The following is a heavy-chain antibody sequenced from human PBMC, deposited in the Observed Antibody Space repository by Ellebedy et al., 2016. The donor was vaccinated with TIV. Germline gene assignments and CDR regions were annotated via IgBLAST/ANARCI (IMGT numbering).Heavy chain of an antibody. J-gene: IGHJ4*02. CDR2: IDPSSGDT. CDR1: GYTFTGYY. Sequence: AASVKVSCKAFGYTFTGYYMHWVRQAPGQGLEWMGWIDPSSGDTSFAQTFQGRVTMTRDTSISKAYMELSRLRSDDPAVYSCAKEGGISGSDLHWGQGTLVTVSS. D-gene: IGHD5-12*01. V-gene: IGHV1-2*02. CDR3: AKEGGISGSDLH.